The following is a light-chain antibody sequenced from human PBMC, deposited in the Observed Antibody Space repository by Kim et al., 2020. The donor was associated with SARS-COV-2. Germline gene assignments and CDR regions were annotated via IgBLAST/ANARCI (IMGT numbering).Light chain of an antibody. Sequence: GSSITISFTGTSSDVGCYDYVPWYQRHPGKAPKLIIYDVSNRPSGVSHRFSGSKSGNTASLTTSGLQAEDEAAYYCSSYTSSSTLVFGGGTKLTVL. CDR1: SSDVGCYDY. CDR3: SSYTSSSTLV. J-gene: IGLJ3*02. CDR2: DVS. V-gene: IGLV2-14*03.